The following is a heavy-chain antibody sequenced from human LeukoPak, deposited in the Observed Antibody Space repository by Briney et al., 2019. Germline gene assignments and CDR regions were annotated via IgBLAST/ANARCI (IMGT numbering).Heavy chain of an antibody. J-gene: IGHJ6*03. Sequence: GGSLRLSCAASGFTFDDYGMSWVRQAPGEGLEWVSGINWNGGSTGYADSVKGRFTISRDNAKNSLYLQMNSLRAEDTALYYCARRGYCSSTSCYHYYYYMDVWGKGTTVTVSS. V-gene: IGHV3-20*04. CDR1: GFTFDDYG. CDR3: ARRGYCSSTSCYHYYYYMDV. CDR2: INWNGGST. D-gene: IGHD2-2*01.